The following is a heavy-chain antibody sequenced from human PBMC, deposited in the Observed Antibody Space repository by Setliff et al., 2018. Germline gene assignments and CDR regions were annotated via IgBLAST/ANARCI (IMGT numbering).Heavy chain of an antibody. V-gene: IGHV1-18*01. CDR1: GYTFTDYG. J-gene: IGHJ4*02. CDR3: SRLVRYCSKTTCQTASGAEL. D-gene: IGHD2-8*01. Sequence: SVKVSCKASGYTFTDYGITWVRQAPGQGLEWMGWISGYTGNTNYAHKLQGRVTLTTDTSTGTAYMELRGLTSDDTAVYYCSRLVRYCSKTTCQTASGAELWGQGTLVTVSS. CDR2: ISGYTGNT.